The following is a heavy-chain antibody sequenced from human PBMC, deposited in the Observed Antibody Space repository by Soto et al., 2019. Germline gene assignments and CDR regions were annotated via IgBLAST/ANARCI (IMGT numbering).Heavy chain of an antibody. Sequence: GESLKISCAASGFTFSDYYMSWIRQAPGKGLEWVSYISSSSSYTNYADSVKGRFTISRDNAKNSLYLQMNSLRAEDTAVYYCARRRGSSDAFDIWGQGTMVTVSS. CDR1: GFTFSDYY. CDR3: ARRRGSSDAFDI. V-gene: IGHV3-11*06. J-gene: IGHJ3*02. D-gene: IGHD6-6*01. CDR2: ISSSSSYT.